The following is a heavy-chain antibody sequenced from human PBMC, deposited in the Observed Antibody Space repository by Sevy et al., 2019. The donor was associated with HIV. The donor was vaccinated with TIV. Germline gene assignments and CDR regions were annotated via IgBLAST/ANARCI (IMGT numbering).Heavy chain of an antibody. D-gene: IGHD4-17*01. CDR1: GFTFSDYY. Sequence: GGCLRLSCAASGFTFSDYYMSWIRQAPGKGLEWVSYISGSDGTTFYADSVKGRFTISRDNAKNSLYLQMNSLRAEDTAMYYCARDHVKDGDFGDYYYYAMDVWGQGTTVTVSS. CDR3: ARDHVKDGDFGDYYYYAMDV. CDR2: ISGSDGTT. V-gene: IGHV3-11*01. J-gene: IGHJ6*02.